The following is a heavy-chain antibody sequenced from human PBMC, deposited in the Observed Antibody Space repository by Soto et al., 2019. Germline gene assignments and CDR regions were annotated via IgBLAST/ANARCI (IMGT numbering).Heavy chain of an antibody. CDR3: ARDESYGDYYYGMDV. V-gene: IGHV4-31*03. CDR1: GGSISSGGYY. Sequence: PSETLSLTCTVSGGSISSGGYYWSWIRQHPGKGLEWIGYIYYSGSTYYNPSLKSRVTISVDTSKNQFSLKLSSVTAADTAVYYCARDESYGDYYYGMDVWGQGTTVTVSS. CDR2: IYYSGST. D-gene: IGHD4-17*01. J-gene: IGHJ6*02.